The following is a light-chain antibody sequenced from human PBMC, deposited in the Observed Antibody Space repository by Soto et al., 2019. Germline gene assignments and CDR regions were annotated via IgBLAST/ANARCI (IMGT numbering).Light chain of an antibody. J-gene: IGLJ2*01. CDR1: DSNIGRNT. CDR2: TDN. V-gene: IGLV1-44*01. Sequence: QSVLTQPPSASGTPGQRVTISCSGSDSNIGRNTVNWYHQLPGTAPKLLIYTDNQRPSGVPDRFSGSKSGTSGSLAISGLQSEDEADYYCAAWDDSLNGVVFGGGTKLTVL. CDR3: AAWDDSLNGVV.